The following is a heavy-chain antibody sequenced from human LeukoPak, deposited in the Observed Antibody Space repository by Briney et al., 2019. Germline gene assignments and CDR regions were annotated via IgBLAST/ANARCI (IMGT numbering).Heavy chain of an antibody. J-gene: IGHJ4*02. CDR1: GFTVSSNY. CDR3: ARDRATSGWYAAGFDY. Sequence: GGSLRLSCAASGFTVSSNYMSWVRQAPGKGLEWVSVIYSGGSTYYADSVKGRFTISRDNAKNSLYLQMNSLRAEDTAVYYCARDRATSGWYAAGFDYWGQGTLVTVSS. V-gene: IGHV3-66*01. CDR2: IYSGGST. D-gene: IGHD6-19*01.